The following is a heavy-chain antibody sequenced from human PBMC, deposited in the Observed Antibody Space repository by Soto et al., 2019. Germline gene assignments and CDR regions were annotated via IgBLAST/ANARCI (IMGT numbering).Heavy chain of an antibody. CDR1: GYTFTGYY. Sequence: ASVKVSCKASGYTFTGYYMHWVRQAPGQGLEWMGWINPNSGGTNYAQKFQGWVTMTRDTSISTAYMELSRLRSDDTAVYYCARELPSMVRGVNWFDPWGQGTLVTVSS. CDR2: INPNSGGT. J-gene: IGHJ5*02. V-gene: IGHV1-2*04. CDR3: ARELPSMVRGVNWFDP. D-gene: IGHD3-10*01.